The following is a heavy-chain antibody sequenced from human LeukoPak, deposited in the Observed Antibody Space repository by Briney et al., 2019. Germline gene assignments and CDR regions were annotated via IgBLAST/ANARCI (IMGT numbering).Heavy chain of an antibody. Sequence: PGGSLRLSCAASGFTFSSYAMHWVRQAPGKGLEWVAVISYDGSNKYYADSAKGRFTISRDNAKITLYLEMNGLRAEDTAVYYGARDGYVWGSYRSWYCGYWGQGTRVSVSS. V-gene: IGHV3-30-3*01. CDR1: GFTFSSYA. CDR2: ISYDGSNK. D-gene: IGHD3-16*02. CDR3: ARDGYVWGSYRSWYCGY. J-gene: IGHJ4*02.